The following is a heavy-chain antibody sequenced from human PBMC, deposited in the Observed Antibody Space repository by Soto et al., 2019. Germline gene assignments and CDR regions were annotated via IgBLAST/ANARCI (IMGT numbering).Heavy chain of an antibody. CDR2: INHSGST. CDR3: ARGIAAARPFDY. J-gene: IGHJ4*02. Sequence: GSLRLSCAASGFTFTNAFINWIRQPPGKGLEWIGEINHSGSTNYNPSLKSRVTISVDTSKNQFSLKLSSVTAADTAVYYCARGIAAARPFDYWGQGTLVTVSS. CDR1: GFTFTNAF. D-gene: IGHD6-13*01. V-gene: IGHV4-34*01.